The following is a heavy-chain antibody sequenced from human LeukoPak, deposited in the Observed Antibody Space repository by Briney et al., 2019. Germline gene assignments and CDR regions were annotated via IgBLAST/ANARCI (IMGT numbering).Heavy chain of an antibody. D-gene: IGHD3-10*01. CDR1: GYTFTGYY. J-gene: IGHJ4*02. V-gene: IGHV1-2*06. CDR3: ASGEITGFDY. CDR2: INPNSGGT. Sequence: ASVKVSCKASGYTFTGYYMHWVRQAPGQGLEWMGRINPNSGGTNYAQKFQGRVTMTRDTSISTAYMELSRLRPDDTTAYHCASGEITGFDYWGQGTLVTVSS.